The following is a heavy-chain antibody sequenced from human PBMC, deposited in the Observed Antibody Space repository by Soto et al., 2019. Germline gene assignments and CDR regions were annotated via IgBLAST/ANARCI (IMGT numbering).Heavy chain of an antibody. Sequence: QGQLVESGGGVVQPGRSRKLSCAASGFTFTSFPMQWVRQAPGKGLEWVAVISYDGSIEYYADSVKGRFTISRDNSKNTLYLQMYSLRTEDTAVYFCAREWSTSGDLDYWGQGTLVTVSS. J-gene: IGHJ4*02. D-gene: IGHD3-10*01. V-gene: IGHV3-30-3*01. CDR3: AREWSTSGDLDY. CDR1: GFTFTSFP. CDR2: ISYDGSIE.